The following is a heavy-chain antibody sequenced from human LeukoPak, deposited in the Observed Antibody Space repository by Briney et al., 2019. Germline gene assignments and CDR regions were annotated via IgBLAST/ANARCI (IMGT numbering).Heavy chain of an antibody. CDR2: ISDIGSST. CDR3: ARDRVYYYDSSGSGDAFDI. J-gene: IGHJ3*02. D-gene: IGHD3-22*01. V-gene: IGHV3-23*01. CDR1: GFTFSNYA. Sequence: GGSLRLSCAASGFTFSNYAMSWVRQSPGKGLEWVSTISDIGSSTYYADSVKGRLTISRDNSKNTLYLQMSSLRAEDTAVFYCARDRVYYYDSSGSGDAFDIWGQGTMVTVSS.